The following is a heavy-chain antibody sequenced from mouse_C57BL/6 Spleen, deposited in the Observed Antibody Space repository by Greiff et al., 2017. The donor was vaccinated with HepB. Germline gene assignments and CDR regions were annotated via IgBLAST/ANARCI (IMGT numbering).Heavy chain of an antibody. CDR2: IDPNSGGT. D-gene: IGHD1-1*01. V-gene: IGHV1-72*01. CDR1: GYTFTSYW. J-gene: IGHJ2*01. Sequence: VQLQQPGAELVKPGASVKLSCKASGYTFTSYWMHWVTQRPGRGLEWIGRIDPNSGGTKYNEKFKSKATLTVDKPSSTAYLQHSILTSDDSAICYFARLYYCSSYDVYFDYWGQGTTLTVSS. CDR3: ARLYYCSSYDVYFDY.